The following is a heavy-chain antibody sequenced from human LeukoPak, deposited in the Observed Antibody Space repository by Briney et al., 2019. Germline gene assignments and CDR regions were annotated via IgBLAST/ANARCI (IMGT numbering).Heavy chain of an antibody. D-gene: IGHD6-13*01. V-gene: IGHV1-18*01. CDR2: ISHYNGNT. CDR3: TRTGYLRSRHFDK. CDR1: GFAFKVYG. Sequence: GASVTVSFKSSGFAFKVYGISWVRQAPGQGGEWMGWISHYNGNTNYTQRFEGRVTMTTDTSTTTAYMELKSLRSDDTAVYYCTRTGYLRSRHFDKWGQGTLVIVSS. J-gene: IGHJ4*02.